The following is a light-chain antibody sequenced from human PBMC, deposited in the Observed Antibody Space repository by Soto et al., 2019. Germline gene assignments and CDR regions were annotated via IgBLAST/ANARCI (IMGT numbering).Light chain of an antibody. CDR3: QQYGSSPLIT. CDR1: QSVSSSY. J-gene: IGKJ5*01. CDR2: GAS. V-gene: IGKV3-20*01. Sequence: EIVLTQSPGTLSLSPGERATLSGRVSQSVSSSYLAWYQQKPGQAPRLLIYGASSRATGIPDRFSGSGSGTDFTLTISRLEPEDFAVYYCQQYGSSPLITFGQGTRLEIK.